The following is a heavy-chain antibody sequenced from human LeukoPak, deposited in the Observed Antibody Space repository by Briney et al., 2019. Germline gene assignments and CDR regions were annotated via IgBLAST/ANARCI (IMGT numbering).Heavy chain of an antibody. J-gene: IGHJ5*02. CDR1: GGTFSSYA. CDR2: IVPIFGTA. V-gene: IGHV1-69*05. Sequence: ASVKVSCKASGGTFSSYAISWVRQAPGQGLEWMGRIVPIFGTANYAQKFQGRVTITTDESTSTAYMELSSLGSEDTAMYYCARDRLAAAGTGWFDPWGQGTLVTVSS. CDR3: ARDRLAAAGTGWFDP. D-gene: IGHD6-13*01.